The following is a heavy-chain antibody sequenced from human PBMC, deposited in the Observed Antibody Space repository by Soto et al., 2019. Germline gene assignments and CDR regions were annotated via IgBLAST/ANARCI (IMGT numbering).Heavy chain of an antibody. CDR2: IIPIFGTA. CDR3: ARDRVGGSPEIFDP. J-gene: IGHJ5*02. V-gene: IGHV1-69*01. Sequence: QVQLVQSGAEVKKPGSSVKVSCKASGGTFSSYAISWVRQAPGQGLEWMGGIIPIFGTANYAQKFQGRVTITADESTSTAYMGLSSLRSEDTAVYYCARDRVGGSPEIFDPWGQGTLVTVSS. D-gene: IGHD3-16*01. CDR1: GGTFSSYA.